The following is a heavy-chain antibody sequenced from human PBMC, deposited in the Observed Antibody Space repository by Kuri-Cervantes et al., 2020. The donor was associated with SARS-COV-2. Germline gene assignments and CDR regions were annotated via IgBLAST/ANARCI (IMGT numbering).Heavy chain of an antibody. CDR2: IYHSGST. CDR1: GYSISSGYY. CDR3: ARQLRLYSMDV. J-gene: IGHJ6*03. D-gene: IGHD5-12*01. V-gene: IGHV4-38-2*01. Sequence: GSLRLSCAVSGYSISSGYYWGWIRQPPGKGLEWIGSIYHSGSTYYNPSLKSRVTISVDTSKNQFSLELSSVTAADTAVYYCARQLRLYSMDVWGKGTTVTVSS.